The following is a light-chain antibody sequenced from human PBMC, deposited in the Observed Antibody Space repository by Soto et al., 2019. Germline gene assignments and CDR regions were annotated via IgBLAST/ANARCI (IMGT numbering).Light chain of an antibody. J-gene: IGLJ1*01. V-gene: IGLV2-14*01. Sequence: HPASVSCSFGQSITISCSGPNTDLGVYGYVSWYQHQPGKAPKLLICDVNNRPSGISDRFSGSKSGDTASLTISGLQAEDEADYFCFSKISGFVYGFGTGTKVTVL. CDR3: FSKISGFVYG. CDR1: NTDLGVYGY. CDR2: DVN.